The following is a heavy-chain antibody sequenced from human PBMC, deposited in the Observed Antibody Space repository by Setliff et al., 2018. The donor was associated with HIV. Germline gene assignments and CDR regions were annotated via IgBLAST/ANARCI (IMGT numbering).Heavy chain of an antibody. Sequence: PSETLSLTCTVSGGSISSDAYYWGWIRQPPGKGLEWIGTIYYSGSTYCNPSLQSRVTISVDTSKNLFSLRLSSVTASDTAVYYCARQAIFGYYDSSGYLDYWGQGTLVTVSS. J-gene: IGHJ4*02. D-gene: IGHD3-22*01. CDR3: ARQAIFGYYDSSGYLDY. V-gene: IGHV4-39*01. CDR2: IYYSGST. CDR1: GGSISSDAYY.